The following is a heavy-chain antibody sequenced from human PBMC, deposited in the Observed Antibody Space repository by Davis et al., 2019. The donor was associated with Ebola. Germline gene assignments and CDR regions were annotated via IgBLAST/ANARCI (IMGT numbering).Heavy chain of an antibody. Sequence: MPSETLSLTCTIYGGSFSGYYWSWIRQPPGKGLEWLGEVSHSGYSNYNPSLKSRVTMSVDMSKNQFSLTLTSVSAADTAVYYCARTTLTSISDAGLGYNSFDSWGQGVLVSVSS. CDR1: GGSFSGYY. CDR3: ARTTLTSISDAGLGYNSFDS. CDR2: VSHSGYS. D-gene: IGHD2-21*02. V-gene: IGHV4-34*01. J-gene: IGHJ5*01.